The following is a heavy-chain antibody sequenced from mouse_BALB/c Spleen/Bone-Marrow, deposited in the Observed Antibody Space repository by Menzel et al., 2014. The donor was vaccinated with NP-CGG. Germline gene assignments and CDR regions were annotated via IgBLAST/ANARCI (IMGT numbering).Heavy chain of an antibody. CDR2: IYPGDGDT. CDR1: GYTFTSYW. Sequence: VQLQESGAELARPGASVKLSCKASGYTFTSYWMQWVKQRPGQGLEWIGAIYPGDGDTRYTQKFKGKATLTADKSSGTAYMQLSSLASEDSAVYYCARRYGSSYCWYFDVWGAGTTVTVSS. D-gene: IGHD1-1*01. CDR3: ARRYGSSYCWYFDV. J-gene: IGHJ1*01. V-gene: IGHV1-87*01.